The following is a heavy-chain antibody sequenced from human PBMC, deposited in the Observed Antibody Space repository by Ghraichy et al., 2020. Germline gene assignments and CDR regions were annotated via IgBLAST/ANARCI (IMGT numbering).Heavy chain of an antibody. CDR2: ISSSGSTL. V-gene: IGHV3-11*01. J-gene: IGHJ4*02. CDR1: GFTFSDYN. CDR3: ARPYSSSSGVAGY. D-gene: IGHD6-6*01. Sequence: GGSLRLSCAASGFTFSDYNMSWIRQAPGKGLEWVSYISSSGSTLYYADSVKGRFTISRDNAKNSLYLQMNSLRAEDTAVYYCARPYSSSSGVAGYWGQGTLVTVSS.